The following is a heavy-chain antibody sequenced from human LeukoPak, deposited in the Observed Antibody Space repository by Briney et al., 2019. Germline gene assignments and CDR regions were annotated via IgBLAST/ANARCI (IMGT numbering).Heavy chain of an antibody. CDR3: ARAPGIAAAGTSLGQGSLDP. Sequence: SVKVSCKASGGTFSSYTISWVRQAPGQGLEWMGRIIPILCIANYAQKFQGRVTITADKSTSTAYMELSSLRSEDTAVYYCARAPGIAAAGTSLGQGSLDPWGQGTLVTVSS. J-gene: IGHJ5*02. D-gene: IGHD6-13*01. CDR2: IIPILCIA. CDR1: GGTFSSYT. V-gene: IGHV1-69*02.